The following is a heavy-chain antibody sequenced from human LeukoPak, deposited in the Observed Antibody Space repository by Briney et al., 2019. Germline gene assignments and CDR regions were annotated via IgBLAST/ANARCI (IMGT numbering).Heavy chain of an antibody. D-gene: IGHD6-19*01. CDR1: GYSFTSYG. V-gene: IGHV1-18*01. CDR2: ISAYNGNT. Sequence: ASVKVSCKASGYSFTSYGIRWVRQAPGQGLEWMGWISAYNGNTNYAQKLQGRVTMTTDTSTTTAYMELRSLRSDDTAVYYCARREQWLVGDDYWGQGTLVTVSS. CDR3: ARREQWLVGDDY. J-gene: IGHJ4*02.